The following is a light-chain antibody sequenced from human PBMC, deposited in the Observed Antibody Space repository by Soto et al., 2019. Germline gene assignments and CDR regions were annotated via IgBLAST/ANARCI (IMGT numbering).Light chain of an antibody. V-gene: IGKV1-5*03. CDR2: EAS. CDR1: QSISSS. Sequence: DIQLTQSPSTLSASVGDRATIACRASQSISSSLAWYQHKPGKAPKLLIYEASSLAGAVPSRFGGSGSGTEFNLTISSLQPDDFATYYCQQYNSYSRTFGQGTRVEIK. J-gene: IGKJ1*01. CDR3: QQYNSYSRT.